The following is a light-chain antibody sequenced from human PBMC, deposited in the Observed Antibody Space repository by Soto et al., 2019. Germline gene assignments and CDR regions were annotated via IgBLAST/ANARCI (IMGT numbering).Light chain of an antibody. V-gene: IGLV1-40*01. Sequence: QSVLTQPPSVSGAPGQRVTISCTGSSSNIGAGYDVHWYQQLPGTAPKVLIYGNSNRPSGVPDRFSGSKSGTSASLAITGLQAEDEPYYYCQSYASSLSGWVFGGGTQLTVL. CDR1: SSNIGAGYD. CDR3: QSYASSLSGWV. CDR2: GNS. J-gene: IGLJ3*02.